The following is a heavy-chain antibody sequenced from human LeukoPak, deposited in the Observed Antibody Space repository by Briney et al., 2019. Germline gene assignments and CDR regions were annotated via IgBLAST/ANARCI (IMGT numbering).Heavy chain of an antibody. Sequence: GGSLRLSCAASGFTFSSYAMSWVRQAPGKGLEWVANIKQDGSEKYYVDSVKGRFTISRDNAKNSLYLQMNSLRAEDTAVYYCARGPRAWIQLWLGVIFDYWGQGTLVTVSS. V-gene: IGHV3-7*04. D-gene: IGHD5-18*01. CDR2: IKQDGSEK. J-gene: IGHJ4*02. CDR1: GFTFSSYA. CDR3: ARGPRAWIQLWLGVIFDY.